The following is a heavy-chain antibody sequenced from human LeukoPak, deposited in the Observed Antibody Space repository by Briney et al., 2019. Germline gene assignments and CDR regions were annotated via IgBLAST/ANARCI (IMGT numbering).Heavy chain of an antibody. Sequence: GGSLRLSCAASGFTFDDYAMHWVRQAPGKGLEWVSGISWSSVRIGYADSVKGRFTISRDNAKNSLYLQMNSLRAEDTALYYCAKRGSSWYFDYWAREPWSPSPQ. CDR2: ISWSSVRI. D-gene: IGHD6-13*01. V-gene: IGHV3-9*01. J-gene: IGHJ4*02. CDR1: GFTFDDYA. CDR3: AKRGSSWYFDY.